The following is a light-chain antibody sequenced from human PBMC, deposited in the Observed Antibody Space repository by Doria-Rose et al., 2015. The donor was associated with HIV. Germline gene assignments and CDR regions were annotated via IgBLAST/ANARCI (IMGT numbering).Light chain of an antibody. CDR2: DGS. J-gene: IGKJ1*01. V-gene: IGKV3-20*01. CDR3: HQYGTSWT. Sequence: TQSPGTLSLSPGERATLSCRASQSFSSTYLAWYQQKPGQAPRLLIYDGSTRATGIPDRFSASGSGTDFTLTISRLEPEDFALYYCHQYGTSWTFGQGTKVEI. CDR1: QSFSSTY.